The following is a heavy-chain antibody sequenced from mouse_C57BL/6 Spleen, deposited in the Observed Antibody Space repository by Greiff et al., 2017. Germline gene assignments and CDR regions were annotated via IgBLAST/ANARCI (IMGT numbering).Heavy chain of an antibody. CDR1: GYSITSGYY. CDR2: ISYDGSN. D-gene: IGHD2-2*01. CDR3: ARDLRGYDWYFDV. Sequence: EVQLVESGPGLVKPSQSLSLTCSVTGYSITSGYYWNWIRQFPGNKLEWMGYISYDGSNNYNPSLKNRISITRDTSKNQFFLKLNSVTTEDTATYYCARDLRGYDWYFDVWGTGTTVTVSS. V-gene: IGHV3-6*01. J-gene: IGHJ1*03.